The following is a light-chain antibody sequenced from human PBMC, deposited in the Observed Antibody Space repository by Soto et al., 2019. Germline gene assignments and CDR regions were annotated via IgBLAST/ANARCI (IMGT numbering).Light chain of an antibody. V-gene: IGKV3-15*01. J-gene: IGKJ1*01. CDR2: GAS. Sequence: EIEMTQSPATLSVSPGERATLSCRASQSVSSDLAWYHQKPGQAPRLLIYGASTRATGIPARFSGSGSGTEFTLTISSLQSEDFAVYYCQQYNNWLSWTFGQGTKGDIK. CDR1: QSVSSD. CDR3: QQYNNWLSWT.